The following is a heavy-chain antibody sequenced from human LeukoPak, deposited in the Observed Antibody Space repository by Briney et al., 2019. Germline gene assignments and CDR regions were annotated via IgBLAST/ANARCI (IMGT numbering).Heavy chain of an antibody. CDR2: IYYSGST. CDR3: ASVKVSEVQWLDRFDY. CDR1: GGSISSSSCY. D-gene: IGHD6-19*01. J-gene: IGHJ4*02. Sequence: PSETLSLTCTVSGGSISSSSCYWGWIRQPPGKGLKWIGSIYYSGSTYYNPSLKSRVTISVDTSKNQFSLKLSSVTAADTDVYYCASVKVSEVQWLDRFDYWGQGTLVTVSS. V-gene: IGHV4-39*01.